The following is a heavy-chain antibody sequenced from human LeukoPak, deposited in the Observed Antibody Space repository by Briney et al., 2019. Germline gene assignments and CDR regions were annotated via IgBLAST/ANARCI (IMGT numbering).Heavy chain of an antibody. Sequence: GGSLRLSCAASGFSFSDYHMNWIRQAPGKGLEWIPYMSPGGGNIYFADSVKGRFTLSRDNAKHSLDLQMNSLTAEDTAVYYCSSGRDIAVAGPGGYFDYWGQGTLVTVSS. CDR1: GFSFSDYH. J-gene: IGHJ4*02. V-gene: IGHV3-11*01. CDR3: SSGRDIAVAGPGGYFDY. CDR2: MSPGGGNI. D-gene: IGHD6-19*01.